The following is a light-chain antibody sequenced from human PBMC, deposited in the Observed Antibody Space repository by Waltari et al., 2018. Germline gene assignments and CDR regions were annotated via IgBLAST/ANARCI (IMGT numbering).Light chain of an antibody. Sequence: EMVLTQSPATLSLSPGERATLSCRASQRVSSYLAWYQQKPGQAPRLLIYDASNRATGIPARCSGSGSGTDFTLTISSLAPEDLAVYYCQQRSNWPRVTFGPGTKVDIK. J-gene: IGKJ3*01. CDR3: QQRSNWPRVT. V-gene: IGKV3-11*01. CDR2: DAS. CDR1: QRVSSY.